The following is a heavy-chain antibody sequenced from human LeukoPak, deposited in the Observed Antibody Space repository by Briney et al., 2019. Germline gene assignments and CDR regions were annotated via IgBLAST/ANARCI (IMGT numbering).Heavy chain of an antibody. J-gene: IGHJ4*02. Sequence: PGESLKISCKGSGCTFSSYWTGWVRQMPGKGLEWMGIIYPGDSDTRYSPSLQGQVTISVDTSIGTAYLQWSSLKASDTAIYYCARQNDFRLDYWGQGTLVTVSS. D-gene: IGHD3-3*01. CDR1: GCTFSSYW. V-gene: IGHV5-51*01. CDR2: IYPGDSDT. CDR3: ARQNDFRLDY.